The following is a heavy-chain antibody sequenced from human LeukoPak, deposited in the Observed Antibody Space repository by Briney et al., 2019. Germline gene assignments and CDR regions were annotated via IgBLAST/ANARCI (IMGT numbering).Heavy chain of an antibody. V-gene: IGHV3-49*04. Sequence: GGSLRLSCTASGFTFADFAVSWVRQAPGKGLQWIGLIRTEAVGGATEYATSVRGRFTVSRDDSKGIAYLQMNSLNTEDTGVYYCARMMPGMDVWGQGTTATVSS. CDR3: ARMMPGMDV. J-gene: IGHJ6*02. CDR2: IRTEAVGGAT. CDR1: GFTFADFA. D-gene: IGHD2-2*01.